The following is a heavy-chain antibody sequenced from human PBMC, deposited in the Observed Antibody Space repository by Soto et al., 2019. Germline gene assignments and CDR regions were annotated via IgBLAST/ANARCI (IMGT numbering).Heavy chain of an antibody. CDR1: GYTFTSYG. J-gene: IGHJ3*02. CDR2: ISAYNGNT. V-gene: IGHV1-18*04. D-gene: IGHD3-22*01. CDR3: ARAVYYYDSSGYYPRVHAFDI. Sequence: GASVKVSCKASGYTFTSYGISWVRQAPGQGLEWMGWISAYNGNTNYAQKLQGRVTMTTDTSTSTAYMELRSLRSDDTAVYYCARAVYYYDSSGYYPRVHAFDIWGQGTMVTVSS.